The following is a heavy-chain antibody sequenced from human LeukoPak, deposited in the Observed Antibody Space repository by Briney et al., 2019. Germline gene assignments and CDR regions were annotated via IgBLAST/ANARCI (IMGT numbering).Heavy chain of an antibody. V-gene: IGHV4-39*01. CDR3: ARGRSKTTVTTVVKFDY. CDR2: ICYRGST. Sequence: SETLSLTCTVSGGSISSTSYYWGWIRQPPGKGLEWIGSICYRGSTYSNPSLKSRVTISVDTSKNQFSLKLSSVTAADTAVYYCARGRSKTTVTTVVKFDYWGQGTLVTVSS. J-gene: IGHJ4*02. D-gene: IGHD4-17*01. CDR1: GGSISSTSYY.